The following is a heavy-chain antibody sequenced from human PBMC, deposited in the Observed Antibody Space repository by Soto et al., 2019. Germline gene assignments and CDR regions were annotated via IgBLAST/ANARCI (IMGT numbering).Heavy chain of an antibody. CDR3: TTDLGPRYCSSTSCYFDAFDI. CDR2: IKSKTDGGTT. Sequence: GGSLRLSCAASGFTFSNAWMSWVRQAPGKGLEWVGRIKSKTDGGTTDYAAPVKGRFTISRDDSKNTLYLQMNSLKTEDTAVYYCTTDLGPRYCSSTSCYFDAFDIWGQGTMVTVSS. V-gene: IGHV3-15*01. J-gene: IGHJ3*02. CDR1: GFTFSNAW. D-gene: IGHD2-2*01.